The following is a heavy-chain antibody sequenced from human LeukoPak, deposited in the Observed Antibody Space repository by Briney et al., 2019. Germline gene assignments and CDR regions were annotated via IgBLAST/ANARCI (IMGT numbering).Heavy chain of an antibody. J-gene: IGHJ4*02. CDR3: ARGWRGWSIDY. V-gene: IGHV3-48*01. CDR1: GFTFSGYS. Sequence: GGSLRLSCEAFGFTFSGYSMNWVRQAPGKGLEWVSYISSSSSTIYYADSVKGRFTISTDNAQNSLFLQMSSLRAEDTAVYYCARGWRGWSIDYWGQGTLVTVSS. CDR2: ISSSSSTI. D-gene: IGHD6-19*01.